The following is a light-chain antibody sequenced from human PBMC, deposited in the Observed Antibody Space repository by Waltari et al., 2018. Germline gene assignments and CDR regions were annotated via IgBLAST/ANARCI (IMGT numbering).Light chain of an antibody. CDR3: CSYAGLGIYV. Sequence: QSGLTQPASVSGSPGQSITISCTGTSRDVGNYNLFPWYQQYPGKAPKLMVYEVTRRSSGVSDRFSGSKSGNTASLTIYGLQSEDEADYYCCSYAGLGIYVFGTGTKVTVL. V-gene: IGLV2-23*02. J-gene: IGLJ1*01. CDR1: SRDVGNYNL. CDR2: EVT.